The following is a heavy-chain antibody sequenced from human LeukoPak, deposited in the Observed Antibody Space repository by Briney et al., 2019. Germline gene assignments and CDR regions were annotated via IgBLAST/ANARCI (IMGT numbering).Heavy chain of an antibody. Sequence: GASVKVSCKASGYTFTSYGISWVRQAPGQGLEWMGWISAYNGNANYAQKLQGRVTMTTDTSTSTAYMELRSLRSDDTAVYYCARDLSRSSSWPPTPGYWGQGTLVTVSS. CDR3: ARDLSRSSSWPPTPGY. CDR1: GYTFTSYG. CDR2: ISAYNGNA. J-gene: IGHJ4*02. D-gene: IGHD6-13*01. V-gene: IGHV1-18*01.